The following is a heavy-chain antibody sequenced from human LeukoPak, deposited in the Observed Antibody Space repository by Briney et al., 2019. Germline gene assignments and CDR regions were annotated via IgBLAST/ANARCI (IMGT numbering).Heavy chain of an antibody. D-gene: IGHD1/OR15-1a*01. CDR3: ARDGPEQMVDLDY. CDR1: GYTFTPYY. J-gene: IGHJ4*02. Sequence: ASVTVSCTASGYTFTPYYMYWVRQAPGQRLEWVGWIFPNSGDTNSAQKFQGRVSLTRDTSISTVYMELSSLTSADTAVYYCARDGPEQMVDLDYWGQGTQVTVSS. V-gene: IGHV1-2*02. CDR2: IFPNSGDT.